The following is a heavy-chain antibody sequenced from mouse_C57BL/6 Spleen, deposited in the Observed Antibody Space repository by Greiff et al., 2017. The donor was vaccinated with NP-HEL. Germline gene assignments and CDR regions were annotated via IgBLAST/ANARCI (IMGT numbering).Heavy chain of an antibody. CDR2: INPYNGCT. D-gene: IGHD4-1*01. Sequence: EVQLQQSGPVLVQPGASVKMSCKASGYTFTDYYMNWVKQSHGKSLEWIGVINPYNGCTSYNQKFKGKATLTVDKSSSTAYMELNSLTSDDSAVYYCASTPITGTQAWFAYWGQGTLVTVSS. J-gene: IGHJ3*01. V-gene: IGHV1-19*01. CDR1: GYTFTDYY. CDR3: ASTPITGTQAWFAY.